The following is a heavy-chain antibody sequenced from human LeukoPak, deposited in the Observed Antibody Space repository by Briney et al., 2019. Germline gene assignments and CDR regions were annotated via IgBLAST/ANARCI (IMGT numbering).Heavy chain of an antibody. V-gene: IGHV3-23*01. CDR1: GFNFRNHA. Sequence: GGSLRLSCAASGFNFRNHAMAWIRQAPGKGLEWVSEISGGGTNIQYADSVKGRFTISRDNSKNTLWLQMNSLRAEDTAVYYCARNFASWGQGTLVTVSS. CDR3: ARNFAS. CDR2: ISGGGTNI. J-gene: IGHJ4*02.